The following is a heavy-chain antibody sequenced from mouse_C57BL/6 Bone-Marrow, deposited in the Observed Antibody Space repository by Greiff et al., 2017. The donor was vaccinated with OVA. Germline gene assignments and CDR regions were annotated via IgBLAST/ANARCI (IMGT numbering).Heavy chain of an antibody. CDR2: IRLKSDNYAT. Sequence: EVKLVESGGGLVQPGGSMKLSCVASGFTFSNYWMNWVRQSPEKGLEWVAQIRLKSDNYATHYAESVKGRFTISRDDSKSSVYLQMNNLRAEDTGIYYCTSMWDPSWFAYWGQGTLVTVSA. V-gene: IGHV6-3*01. CDR3: TSMWDPSWFAY. CDR1: GFTFSNYW. D-gene: IGHD2-3*01. J-gene: IGHJ3*01.